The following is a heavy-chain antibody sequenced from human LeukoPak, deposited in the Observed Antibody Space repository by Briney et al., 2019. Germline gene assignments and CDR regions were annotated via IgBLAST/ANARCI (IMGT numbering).Heavy chain of an antibody. Sequence: SETLSLTCAVYGGSFSGYYWSWIRQPPGNGLEWIGEINHSGSTNYNPSLKSRVTISVDTSKNQFSLKLSSVTAADTAVYYCARVTGSGTDYWGQGTLVTVSS. V-gene: IGHV4-34*01. D-gene: IGHD3-10*01. CDR1: GGSFSGYY. J-gene: IGHJ4*02. CDR2: INHSGST. CDR3: ARVTGSGTDY.